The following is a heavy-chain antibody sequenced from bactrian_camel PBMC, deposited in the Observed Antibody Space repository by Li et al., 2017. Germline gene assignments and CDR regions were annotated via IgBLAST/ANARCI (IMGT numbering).Heavy chain of an antibody. CDR2: ISGRGVT. CDR3: AIGLHLEAMGSWADADFEY. J-gene: IGHJ4*01. V-gene: IGHV3S53*01. CDR1: DYDISGEC. Sequence: HVQLVESGGESVQSGGSLTLSCVASDYDISGECMAWFHQAPGKERERVAIISGRGVTNYLDSVKGRFTISKDNAKNMLYLDMNSLKPEDTAMYYCAIGLHLEAMGSWADADFEYWGQGTQVTVS. D-gene: IGHD1*01.